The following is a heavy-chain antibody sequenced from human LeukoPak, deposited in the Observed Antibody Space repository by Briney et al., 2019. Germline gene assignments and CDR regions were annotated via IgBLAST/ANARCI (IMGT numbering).Heavy chain of an antibody. CDR2: IWYDGSNK. Sequence: GGSLRLSCAASGFTFSSYGMHWVRQAPGKGLEWVAVIWYDGSNKYYADSVKGRFTISRDNSKNTLYLQMNSLRAEDTAVYYCARDRFGCSLDYWGQGTLVTVSS. CDR1: GFTFSSYG. J-gene: IGHJ4*02. CDR3: ARDRFGCSLDY. D-gene: IGHD2-15*01. V-gene: IGHV3-33*01.